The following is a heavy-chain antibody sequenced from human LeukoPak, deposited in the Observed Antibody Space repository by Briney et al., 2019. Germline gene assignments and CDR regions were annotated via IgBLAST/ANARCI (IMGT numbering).Heavy chain of an antibody. D-gene: IGHD5-24*01. CDR2: INHSGST. CDR3: ARGRDGYNLAYYYMDV. J-gene: IGHJ6*03. V-gene: IGHV4-34*01. CDR1: GGSFSAYY. Sequence: PSETLSLTCVVYGGSFSAYYWSWIRQPPGKGLEWVAEINHSGSTNYSPSLKSRVTISDDTSKNQFSLKLSSVTAADTAMYYCARGRDGYNLAYYYMDVWGKGTTVTVSS.